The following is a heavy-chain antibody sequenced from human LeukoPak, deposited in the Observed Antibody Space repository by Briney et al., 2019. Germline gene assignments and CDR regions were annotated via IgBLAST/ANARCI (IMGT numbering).Heavy chain of an antibody. V-gene: IGHV4-34*01. Sequence: SETLSLTCAVYGGSFSGYYWSWIRQPPGKGLEWIGEINHSGSTNYNPSLKSRVTISVDTSKNQFSLKLSSVTAADTAVYYCARGYSGYYGGWGRGTLVTVSS. CDR2: INHSGST. CDR1: GGSFSGYY. D-gene: IGHD3-22*01. J-gene: IGHJ4*02. CDR3: ARGYSGYYGG.